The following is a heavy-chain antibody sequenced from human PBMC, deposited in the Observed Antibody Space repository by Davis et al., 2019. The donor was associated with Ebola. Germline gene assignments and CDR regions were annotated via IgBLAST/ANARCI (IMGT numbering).Heavy chain of an antibody. CDR3: AILEGACNRTSCYTWGWFDP. D-gene: IGHD2-2*02. V-gene: IGHV5-51*01. CDR2: IFPGASDT. J-gene: IGHJ5*02. Sequence: GESLKISCKDSGYSFTSQWIGWVRQMPGRGLEWMGVIFPGASDTTYSPSFQGQVTISADKSISTAYLQWSSLQASDSAMYYCAILEGACNRTSCYTWGWFDPWGQGTLVTVSS. CDR1: GYSFTSQW.